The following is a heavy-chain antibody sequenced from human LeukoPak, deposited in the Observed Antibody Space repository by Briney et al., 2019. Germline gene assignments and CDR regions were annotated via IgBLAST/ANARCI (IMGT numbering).Heavy chain of an antibody. CDR3: ARLYFDWLLDTYYFDY. D-gene: IGHD3-9*01. CDR2: INPSGGST. CDR1: GYTFTSYY. Sequence: ASVKVSCKASGYTFTSYYMHWVRQAPGQGLEWMGIINPSGGSTSYAQKFQGRVTMTRDTSTSTVYMELSNLRSEDTAVYYCARLYFDWLLDTYYFDYWGQGTLVTVSS. V-gene: IGHV1-46*01. J-gene: IGHJ4*02.